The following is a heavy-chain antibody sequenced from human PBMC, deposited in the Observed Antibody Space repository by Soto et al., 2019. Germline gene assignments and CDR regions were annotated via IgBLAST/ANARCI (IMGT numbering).Heavy chain of an antibody. CDR3: ARLIVVVPAAIVGWFDP. J-gene: IGHJ5*02. V-gene: IGHV1-69*01. CDR1: GGTFSSYA. CDR2: IIPIFGTA. D-gene: IGHD2-2*01. Sequence: QVQLVQSGAEVKKPGSSVKVSCKASGGTFSSYAISWVRQAPGQGLEWMGGIIPIFGTANYAQKFQGRVTSTADESTSTAYMELSSLRSEDTAVYYCARLIVVVPAAIVGWFDPWGQGTLVTVSS.